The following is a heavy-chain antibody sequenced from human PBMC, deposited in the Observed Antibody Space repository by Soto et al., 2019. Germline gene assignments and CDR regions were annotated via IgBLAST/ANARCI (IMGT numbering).Heavy chain of an antibody. CDR2: ISGSGGST. Sequence: LRLSCAASGFTFSSSAMSWVRQAPGKGLEWVSAISGSGGSTYYADTVKGRFTVSRDNSKNTLYLQMNSLRAEDTAVYYCARSGYYYPLDFDHWGQGNLVTVSS. D-gene: IGHD3-22*01. CDR3: ARSGYYYPLDFDH. V-gene: IGHV3-23*01. J-gene: IGHJ4*02. CDR1: GFTFSSSA.